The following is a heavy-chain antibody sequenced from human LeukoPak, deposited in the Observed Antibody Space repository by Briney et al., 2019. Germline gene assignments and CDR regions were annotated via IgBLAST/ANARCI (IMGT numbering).Heavy chain of an antibody. CDR2: IYSGGST. D-gene: IGHD5-12*01. V-gene: IGHV3-66*01. J-gene: IGHJ4*02. CDR3: AKTSRRDSAYDSPFDY. Sequence: GGSLRLSCAASGFTVSSNYMNWVRQAPGKGLEWVSVIYSGGSTYFADSVKARFTISRDNSKNTVYLQMNSLRAEDTAIYYCAKTSRRDSAYDSPFDYWGQGTLVTVSS. CDR1: GFTVSSNY.